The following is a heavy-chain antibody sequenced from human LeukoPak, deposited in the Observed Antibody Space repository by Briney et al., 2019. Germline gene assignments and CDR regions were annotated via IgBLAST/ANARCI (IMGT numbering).Heavy chain of an antibody. CDR3: ARGGLMMDV. D-gene: IGHD2-8*01. J-gene: IGHJ6*04. Sequence: GGSLTLSCAASGFTFTPYWLTGVRPAPGKGLEWVANIRQGGSEQDYVGSVKGRFTISRDNARSSLYLQMNSVRAEDTAVYYCARGGLMMDVWGKGTTVTVSS. CDR2: IRQGGSEQ. V-gene: IGHV3-7*01. CDR1: GFTFTPYW.